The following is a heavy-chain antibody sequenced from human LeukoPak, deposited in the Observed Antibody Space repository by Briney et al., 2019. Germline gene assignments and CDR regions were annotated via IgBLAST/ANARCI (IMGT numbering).Heavy chain of an antibody. J-gene: IGHJ4*02. CDR1: GYTFTSYG. Sequence: ASVKVSCKASGYTFTSYGISWVRQAPGQGLEWMGWISAYNGNTDYAQSLQGRVTMTIDTSTSTVYMELRSLRSDDAAVYYCARDVGRSYDLDYWGQGTLVTVSS. D-gene: IGHD3-16*01. CDR3: ARDVGRSYDLDY. CDR2: ISAYNGNT. V-gene: IGHV1-18*01.